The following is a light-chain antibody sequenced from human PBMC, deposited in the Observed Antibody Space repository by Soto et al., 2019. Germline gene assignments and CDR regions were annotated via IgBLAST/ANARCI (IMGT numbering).Light chain of an antibody. Sequence: EIVMTQSPATLSVSPGERATLSCRASQSVGNNLAWYQQKPGQAPRLLIYGASTRATGIPARFSGSVSGTEFTPTVRGLRSEDLGWYKCERHHNWPRWTCG. CDR2: GAS. CDR3: ERHHNWPRWT. CDR1: QSVGNN. V-gene: IGKV3-15*01. J-gene: IGKJ1*01.